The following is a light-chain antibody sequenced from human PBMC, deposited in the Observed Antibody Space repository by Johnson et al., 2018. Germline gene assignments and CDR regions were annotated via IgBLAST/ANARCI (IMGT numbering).Light chain of an antibody. CDR1: SSNIGNNY. Sequence: QSVLTQPPSVSAAPGQKVTISCSGSSSNIGNNYVSWYQQLPGPAPNLLIYDNNNRPSGIPDRFSGSKSGTSATLAITVLQTGDEADYYCGTWDSSLSAGNVFGTGTKVTVL. CDR3: GTWDSSLSAGNV. CDR2: DNN. V-gene: IGLV1-51*01. J-gene: IGLJ1*01.